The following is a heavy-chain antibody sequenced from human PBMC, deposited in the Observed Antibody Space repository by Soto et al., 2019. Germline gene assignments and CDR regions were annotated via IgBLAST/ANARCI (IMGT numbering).Heavy chain of an antibody. D-gene: IGHD6-19*01. V-gene: IGHV4-34*01. J-gene: IGHJ4*02. CDR1: GGSFSGYY. CDR3: VNDYSGWLSG. Sequence: SEILSLTCAVYGGSFSGYYWSWIRQPPGKGLEWIGEVSHSGSTNYNPSLKSRVTISVDTSKNLFSLKLNSVTAADTAVYYCVNDYSGWLSGWGQGTLVTVS. CDR2: VSHSGST.